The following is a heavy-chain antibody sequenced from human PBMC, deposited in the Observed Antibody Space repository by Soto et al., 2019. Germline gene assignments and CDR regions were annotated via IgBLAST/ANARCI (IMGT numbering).Heavy chain of an antibody. CDR1: GGTFSSYA. D-gene: IGHD3-22*01. CDR2: IIPIFGTA. Sequence: QVQLVQSGAEVKKPGSSVKVSCKASGGTFSSYAISWVRQAPGQGLEWMGGIIPIFGTANYAQKFQGRVTITADESTSTAYMELSSLRSEDTAVYYCARGPRDYYDGGGYPEYFQHWGQGTLVTVSS. CDR3: ARGPRDYYDGGGYPEYFQH. V-gene: IGHV1-69*01. J-gene: IGHJ1*01.